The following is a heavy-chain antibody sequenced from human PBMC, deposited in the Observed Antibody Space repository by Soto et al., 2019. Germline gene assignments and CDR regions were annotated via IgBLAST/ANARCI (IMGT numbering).Heavy chain of an antibody. D-gene: IGHD5-18*01. CDR1: GFTFSSYG. CDR2: ISYDGSNK. V-gene: IGHV3-30*18. Sequence: GGSLRLSCAASGFTFSSYGMHWVRQAPGKGLEWVAVISYDGSNKYYADSVKGRFTISRDNSKNTLYLQMNSLGAEDTAVYYCAKDSSYGIDYWGQGTLVTVSS. CDR3: AKDSSYGIDY. J-gene: IGHJ4*02.